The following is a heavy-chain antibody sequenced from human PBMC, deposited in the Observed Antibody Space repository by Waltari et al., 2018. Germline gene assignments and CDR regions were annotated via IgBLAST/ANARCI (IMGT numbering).Heavy chain of an antibody. CDR2: ISRNSDYI. D-gene: IGHD2-8*02. V-gene: IGHV3-21*01. CDR3: ARDWSLSFDY. CDR1: GFTFSDFS. J-gene: IGHJ4*02. Sequence: EVLLVESGGGLVKSGGSLRLSCVASGFTFSDFSMNWVRQAPGKGLGWVESISRNSDYIYYADSLKGRFTISRDNAKNSLYLQMNSLRAEDTALYYCARDWSLSFDYWGQGSLITVSS.